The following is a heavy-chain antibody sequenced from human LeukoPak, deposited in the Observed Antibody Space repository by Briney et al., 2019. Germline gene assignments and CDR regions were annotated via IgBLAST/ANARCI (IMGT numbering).Heavy chain of an antibody. V-gene: IGHV1-3*01. D-gene: IGHD3-22*01. J-gene: IGHJ3*02. CDR1: GYTFTSYA. Sequence: ASVKVSCKASGYTFTSYAMHWVRQAPGQRLEWMGWINAGNGNTKYSQKFQGRVTITRDTSASTAYMELSSLRSEDTAVYYCARGDERYYYDSSGYSHDAFDIWGQGTMVTVSS. CDR2: INAGNGNT. CDR3: ARGDERYYYDSSGYSHDAFDI.